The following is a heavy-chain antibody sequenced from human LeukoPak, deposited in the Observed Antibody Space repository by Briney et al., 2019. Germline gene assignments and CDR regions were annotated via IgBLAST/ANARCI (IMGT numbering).Heavy chain of an antibody. J-gene: IGHJ6*03. Sequence: ASVKVSCKASGYTFTSYYMHWVRQAPGQGLEWMGIINPSGGSTSYAQKFQGRVTMTRDTSTSTVYMELSSLRSEDTAVYYCARDGLYEQQLASYYYMDVWGKGTTVTVSS. CDR1: GYTFTSYY. CDR2: INPSGGST. V-gene: IGHV1-46*01. CDR3: ARDGLYEQQLASYYYMDV. D-gene: IGHD6-13*01.